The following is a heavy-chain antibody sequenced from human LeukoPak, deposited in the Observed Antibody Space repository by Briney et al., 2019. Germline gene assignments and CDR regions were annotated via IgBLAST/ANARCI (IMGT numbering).Heavy chain of an antibody. CDR1: GFTFSIYW. Sequence: GGSLRLSCAASGFTFSIYWMSWVLQAPGKGLEWVANIKQDGSEKYYVDSVKGRFTISRDNAKNSLYLQMNSLRAEDTAVYYCASRESNVHPDYWGQGTLVTVSS. V-gene: IGHV3-7*01. D-gene: IGHD1-1*01. CDR2: IKQDGSEK. J-gene: IGHJ4*02. CDR3: ASRESNVHPDY.